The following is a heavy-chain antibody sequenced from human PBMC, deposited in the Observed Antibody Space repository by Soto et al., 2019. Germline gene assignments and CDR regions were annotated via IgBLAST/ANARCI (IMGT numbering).Heavy chain of an antibody. CDR1: GYTFTSYG. J-gene: IGHJ4*02. Sequence: ASVKVSCKASGYTFTSYGISWVRQAPGQGLEWMGWISAYNGNTNYAQKLQGRVTMTKDTSTSTAYMELRSLRSDDTAVYYCARESDYYGSGSYHYWGQGTLVTVSS. V-gene: IGHV1-18*01. CDR3: ARESDYYGSGSYHY. CDR2: ISAYNGNT. D-gene: IGHD3-10*01.